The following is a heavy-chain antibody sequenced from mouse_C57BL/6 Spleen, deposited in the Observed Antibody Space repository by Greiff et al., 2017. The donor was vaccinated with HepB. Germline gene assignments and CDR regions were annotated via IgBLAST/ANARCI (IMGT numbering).Heavy chain of an antibody. CDR3: ATTAKDAMDY. CDR1: GYTFTSYW. V-gene: IGHV1-69*01. J-gene: IGHJ4*01. D-gene: IGHD1-2*01. Sequence: VQLQQPGAELVMPGASVKLSCKASGYTFTSYWMHWVKQRPGQGLEWIGEIDPSDSYTNYNQKFKGKSTLTVDKSSSPAYMQLSSLTSEDSAVYYCATTAKDAMDYWGQGTSVTVSS. CDR2: IDPSDSYT.